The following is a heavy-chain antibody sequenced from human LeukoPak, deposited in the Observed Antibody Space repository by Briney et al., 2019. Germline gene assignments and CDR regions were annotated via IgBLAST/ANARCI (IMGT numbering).Heavy chain of an antibody. D-gene: IGHD1-26*01. J-gene: IGHJ4*02. V-gene: IGHV3-15*07. CDR2: IKSKTDDGTT. Sequence: GGSLRLSCAASGFSFSDAWINWVRQAPGKGLEWVGRIKSKTDDGTTDYAAPVKGRFTLSRDDSKNTLFLQMNSLKIEDTAVYYCTTMAGIVRAKYFDYWGQGILVTVSS. CDR1: GFSFSDAW. CDR3: TTMAGIVRAKYFDY.